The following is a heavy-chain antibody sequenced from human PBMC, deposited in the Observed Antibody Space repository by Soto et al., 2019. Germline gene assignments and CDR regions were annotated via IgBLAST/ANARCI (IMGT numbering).Heavy chain of an antibody. J-gene: IGHJ4*02. CDR2: IIPILGIT. CDR1: GGTFSSYT. CDR3: AKSATVPAAIAY. Sequence: SVNVSCKASGGTFSSYTISWVRQAPGQGLEWMGRIIPILGITNYAQKFQGRVTITADKSTSTAYMELSGLRSEDTAVYYCAKSATVPAAIAYWGQGTLVTVSS. D-gene: IGHD2-2*02. V-gene: IGHV1-69*02.